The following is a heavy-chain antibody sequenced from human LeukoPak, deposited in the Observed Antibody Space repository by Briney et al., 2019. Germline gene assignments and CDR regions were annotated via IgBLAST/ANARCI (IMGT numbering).Heavy chain of an antibody. D-gene: IGHD3-10*01. CDR3: AKGYYGSGTYVWFDP. Sequence: GGSLRLSCAASGFTFSSYAVSWVRQAPGKGLEWVSAISGSGGSTYYSDSVKGRFTISRDNSKKKLYLQMNSLRAEDTAVYYCAKGYYGSGTYVWFDPWGQGTLVTVSS. V-gene: IGHV3-23*01. J-gene: IGHJ5*02. CDR1: GFTFSSYA. CDR2: ISGSGGST.